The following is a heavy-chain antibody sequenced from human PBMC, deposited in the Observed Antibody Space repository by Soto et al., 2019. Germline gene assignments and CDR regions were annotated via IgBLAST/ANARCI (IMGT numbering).Heavy chain of an antibody. J-gene: IGHJ3*02. Sequence: PGGSLRLSCAASGFTFDDYTMHWVRQAPGKGLEWVSLISWDGGSTYYADSVKGRFTISRDNSKNSLYLQMNSLRTEDTALYYCAIQDIVATIGAFDIWGQGTMVTVSS. CDR3: AIQDIVATIGAFDI. V-gene: IGHV3-43*01. CDR1: GFTFDDYT. D-gene: IGHD5-12*01. CDR2: ISWDGGST.